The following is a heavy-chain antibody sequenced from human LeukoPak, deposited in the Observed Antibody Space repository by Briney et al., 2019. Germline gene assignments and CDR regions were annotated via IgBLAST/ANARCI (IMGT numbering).Heavy chain of an antibody. V-gene: IGHV1-18*01. CDR3: ARTPATRYCSSTSCYLGYMDV. J-gene: IGHJ6*03. CDR2: ISAYNGNT. Sequence: ASVKVSCKASGYTFTSYDISWVRQAPGQGLEWMGWISAYNGNTNYAQKLQGRVTMTTDTSTSTAYMELRSLRSDDTAVYYCARTPATRYCSSTSCYLGYMDVWGKGTTVTISS. D-gene: IGHD2-2*01. CDR1: GYTFTSYD.